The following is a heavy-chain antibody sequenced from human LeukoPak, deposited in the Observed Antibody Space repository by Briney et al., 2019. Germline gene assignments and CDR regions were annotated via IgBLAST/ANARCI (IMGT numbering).Heavy chain of an antibody. CDR1: GFTFSGYS. V-gene: IGHV3-21*01. Sequence: GGSLRLSCTASGFTFSGYSMNWIRQAPGKGLEWVSSFGTRSTSIYHAGSVKGRFAISRDNAKNLLYLQMNSLRAEDTAVYYCARENGDYAFDYWGQGTLVTVSS. CDR3: ARENGDYAFDY. D-gene: IGHD4-17*01. J-gene: IGHJ4*02. CDR2: FGTRSTSI.